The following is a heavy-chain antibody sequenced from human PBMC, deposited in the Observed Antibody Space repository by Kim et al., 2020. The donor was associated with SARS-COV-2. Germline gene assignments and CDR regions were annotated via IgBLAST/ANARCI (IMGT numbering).Heavy chain of an antibody. J-gene: IGHJ5*02. D-gene: IGHD3-10*01. CDR3: ARGDYSGSGSPLSLDP. Sequence: SGKGRFTISRDTAKNSLYLQMNSLRAEDTAVYYCARGDYSGSGSPLSLDPWGQGTLVTVSS. V-gene: IGHV3-11*05.